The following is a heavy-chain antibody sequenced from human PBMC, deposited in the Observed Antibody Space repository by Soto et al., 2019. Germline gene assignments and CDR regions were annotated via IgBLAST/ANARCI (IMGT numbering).Heavy chain of an antibody. CDR3: SKWDGYGDQ. CDR1: GFTFSTNS. V-gene: IGHV3-23*01. J-gene: IGHJ5*02. CDR2: ISGGGDST. D-gene: IGHD5-12*01. Sequence: EVQLLESGGGLVQPGGSLRLSCAASGFTFSTNSMTWVRQAPGKGLEWVCGISGGGDSTHYADSVKGRFTISRDNSKNMVYLQMNSLTADDTAVCFCSKWDGYGDQWGQGTLVTVSS.